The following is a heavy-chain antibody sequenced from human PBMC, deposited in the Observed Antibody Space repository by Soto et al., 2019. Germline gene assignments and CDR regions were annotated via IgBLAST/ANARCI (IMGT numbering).Heavy chain of an antibody. V-gene: IGHV3-23*01. Sequence: GGSLRLSCVASGFTFNKHALAWVRQAPGKGLEWVSAISGSGSSTYDSDSVKGRFTISRDNSNNTLYLQMNSLRAEDTAIYYCARTPGAITVISAFDHSGQGTPVRVSS. CDR2: ISGSGSST. D-gene: IGHD6-19*01. CDR3: ARTPGAITVISAFDH. J-gene: IGHJ4*02. CDR1: GFTFNKHA.